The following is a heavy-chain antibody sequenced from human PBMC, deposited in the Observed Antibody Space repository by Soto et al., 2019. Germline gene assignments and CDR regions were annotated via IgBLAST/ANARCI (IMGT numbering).Heavy chain of an antibody. D-gene: IGHD6-19*01. CDR3: ARTIVVAGTAFGYYGMDV. V-gene: IGHV5-51*01. CDR2: IYPADSHT. CDR1: GYTFTSYW. Sequence: GESLKISCEGSGYTFTSYWINWVRQMPGKGLEWMGIIYPADSHTRYSPSFQGQVTISADKSIRTAYLQWSRLQASDTAIYYCARTIVVAGTAFGYYGMDVWGQGTTVTVSS. J-gene: IGHJ6*02.